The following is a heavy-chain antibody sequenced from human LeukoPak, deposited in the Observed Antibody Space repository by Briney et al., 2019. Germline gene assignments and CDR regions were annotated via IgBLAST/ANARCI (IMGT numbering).Heavy chain of an antibody. J-gene: IGHJ6*02. D-gene: IGHD3-9*01. CDR1: GGSISSYY. Sequence: PSETLSLTCTVSGGSISSYYWSWIRQPPGKGLEWIGEINHSGSASYHPSLKSRVTISVDTSKNQFSLKLNSVTAADTAVYYCTRGQTGSYVYYYYYGMDVWGQGTTVTVSS. CDR2: INHSGSA. CDR3: TRGQTGSYVYYYYYGMDV. V-gene: IGHV4-34*01.